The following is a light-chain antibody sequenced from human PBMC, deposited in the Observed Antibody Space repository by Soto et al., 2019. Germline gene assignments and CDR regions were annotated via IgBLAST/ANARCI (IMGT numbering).Light chain of an antibody. CDR3: QQYGSSSEIT. CDR2: DAS. CDR1: QSIKTR. V-gene: IGKV1-5*01. J-gene: IGKJ5*01. Sequence: TQSPATLSSFPGDRVTLSCRASQSIKTRLAWYQRKPGRAPNLLIYDASSLQSGVPSRFSGSGSGTDFTLTISGLEPEDSAVYYCQQYGSSSEITFGQGTDWRL.